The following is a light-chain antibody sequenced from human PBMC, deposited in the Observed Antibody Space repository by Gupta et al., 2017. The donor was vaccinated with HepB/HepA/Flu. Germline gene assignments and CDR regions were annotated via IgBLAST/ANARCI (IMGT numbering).Light chain of an antibody. CDR1: SSDVGGYNY. CDR2: DVS. CDR3: SSYTSSSTKVV. V-gene: IGLV2-14*03. J-gene: IGLJ2*01. Sequence: QSALTQPASVSGSTGKSITISCTGTSSDVGGYNYVSWYQQHPGNAPKLMIYDVSNRPSGVSNRFSGSKSGNTASLTISGLQAEDEADYYCSSYTSSSTKVVFGGGTKLTVL.